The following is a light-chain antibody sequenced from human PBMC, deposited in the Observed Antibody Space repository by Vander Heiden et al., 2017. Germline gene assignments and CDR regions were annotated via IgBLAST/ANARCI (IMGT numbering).Light chain of an antibody. J-gene: IGLJ3*02. Sequence: SYVLTQPPSVSVAPGQTARRTCGGDDIGSKGVHWDQQKPGQAPVLVIYDDTNRPSDIPDRISGSNSANTATLTISRVEAGDEADYYCELWHSRSDHVVFGGGTKLTVL. CDR3: ELWHSRSDHVV. CDR1: DIGSKG. CDR2: DDT. V-gene: IGLV3-21*02.